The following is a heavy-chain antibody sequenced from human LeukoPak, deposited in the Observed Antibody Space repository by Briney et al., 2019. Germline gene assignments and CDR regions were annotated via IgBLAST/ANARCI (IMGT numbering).Heavy chain of an antibody. CDR3: ARGWDSSSLDRYNWFDP. J-gene: IGHJ5*02. CDR2: ISAYNGNT. D-gene: IGHD6-13*01. CDR1: GYTFTSYG. V-gene: IGHV1-18*01. Sequence: GASVKVSCKASGYTFTSYGISWVRQAPGQGLEWMGWISAYNGNTNYAQKLQGRVTMTTDTSTSTAYMELRSLRSDDTAVYSCARGWDSSSLDRYNWFDPWGQGTLVTVSS.